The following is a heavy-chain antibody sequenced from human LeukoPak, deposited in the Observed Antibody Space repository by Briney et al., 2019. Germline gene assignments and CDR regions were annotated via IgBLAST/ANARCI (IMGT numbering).Heavy chain of an antibody. CDR3: ARGGPVGSSLDY. J-gene: IGHJ4*02. V-gene: IGHV4-34*01. Sequence: SETLSLTCAVYGGSFSGYYWSWIRQPPGKGLEWIGEINHSGSTNYNPSLKSRVTISVDTSMNQFSLKLSSVTAADTAVYYCARGGPVGSSLDYWGQGTLVTVSS. CDR1: GGSFSGYY. CDR2: INHSGST. D-gene: IGHD6-13*01.